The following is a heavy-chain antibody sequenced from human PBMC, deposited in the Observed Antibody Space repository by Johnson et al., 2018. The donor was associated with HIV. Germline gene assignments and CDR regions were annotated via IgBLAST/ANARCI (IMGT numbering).Heavy chain of an antibody. J-gene: IGHJ3*02. CDR2: INSDGSST. CDR1: GFTFDDYG. D-gene: IGHD1-26*01. Sequence: VQLVESGGGVVQPGRSLRLSCAASGFTFDDYGMSWVRQAPGKGLEWVSGINSDGSSTSYADSVKGRLTISRDNAKNSLYLQMNSLRAEDMAVYYCAGLGGSHDAFDIWGQGTMVTVSS. CDR3: AGLGGSHDAFDI. V-gene: IGHV3-20*04.